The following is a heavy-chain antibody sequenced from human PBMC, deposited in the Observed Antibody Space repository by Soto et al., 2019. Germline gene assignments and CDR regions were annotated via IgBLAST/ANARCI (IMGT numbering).Heavy chain of an antibody. D-gene: IGHD2-2*01. V-gene: IGHV3-7*01. CDR2: IKQDGSEK. Sequence: GGSLRLSCAASGFTFSSYWMSWVRQAPGKGLEWVANIKQDGSEKYYVDSVKGRFTVSRDNAKNSRYLQMNSLRAEDMAVYYCARGVVVPAAFLYYMDVWGKGTTVTVSS. J-gene: IGHJ6*03. CDR1: GFTFSSYW. CDR3: ARGVVVPAAFLYYMDV.